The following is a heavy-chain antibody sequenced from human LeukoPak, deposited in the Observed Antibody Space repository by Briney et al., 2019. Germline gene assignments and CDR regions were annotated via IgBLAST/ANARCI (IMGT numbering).Heavy chain of an antibody. J-gene: IGHJ4*02. Sequence: ASVKVSRKASGYTFTGYYMHRVRQAPGQGLEWMGWINPNSGGTNYAQKFQGRVTMTRATSISTAYMELSRLRSDDTAVYYCARDFILDYWGQGTLVTVSS. V-gene: IGHV1-2*02. CDR2: INPNSGGT. D-gene: IGHD3-16*02. CDR1: GYTFTGYY. CDR3: ARDFILDY.